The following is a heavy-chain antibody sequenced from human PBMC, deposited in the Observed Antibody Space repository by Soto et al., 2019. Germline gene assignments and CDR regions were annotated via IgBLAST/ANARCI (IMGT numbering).Heavy chain of an antibody. J-gene: IGHJ6*02. CDR2: ISSSSSYI. Sequence: EVQLVESGGGLVKPGGSLRLSCAASGFTFSSYSMNWVRQAPGKGLEWVSSISSSSSYIYYADSVKGRFTISRDNAKNSLYLQMNSLRAEDTAVYYCARDNYGSGSYLPYYYYGMDVWGQGTTVTVSS. D-gene: IGHD3-10*01. V-gene: IGHV3-21*01. CDR1: GFTFSSYS. CDR3: ARDNYGSGSYLPYYYYGMDV.